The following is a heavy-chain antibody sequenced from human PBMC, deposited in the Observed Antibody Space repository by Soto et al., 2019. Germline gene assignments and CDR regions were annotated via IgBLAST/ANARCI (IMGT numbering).Heavy chain of an antibody. CDR1: GFTFSTYG. D-gene: IGHD5-12*01. V-gene: IGHV3-30*18. J-gene: IGHJ4*02. Sequence: QVQLVESGGGVVQPGRSLRLSCAASGFTFSTYGMHWVRQAPGKGLEWVAFVSYEGSNQYYADSVRGLFTISKENSKNLLYLHMNSLRAEDTDVYYCAKDQGGQVVTISLDYWGQGTLVTVSS. CDR2: VSYEGSNQ. CDR3: AKDQGGQVVTISLDY.